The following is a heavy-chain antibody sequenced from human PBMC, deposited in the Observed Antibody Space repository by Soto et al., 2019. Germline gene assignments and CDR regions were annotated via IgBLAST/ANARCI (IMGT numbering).Heavy chain of an antibody. D-gene: IGHD4-17*01. Sequence: GGSLRLSCAASGFTFSDHYMDWVRQAPGKGLEWVGRTRNKANSYTTEYAASVKGRFTISRDDSKNSLYLQMNSLKTEDTAVYYCARDHYGFDYWGQGTLVTVSS. CDR1: GFTFSDHY. CDR2: TRNKANSYTT. J-gene: IGHJ4*02. V-gene: IGHV3-72*01. CDR3: ARDHYGFDY.